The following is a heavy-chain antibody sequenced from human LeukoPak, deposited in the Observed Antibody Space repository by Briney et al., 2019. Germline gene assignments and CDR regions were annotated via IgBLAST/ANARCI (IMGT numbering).Heavy chain of an antibody. CDR1: GGSISSYY. CDR3: AREAYYDILTGQGQFDY. V-gene: IGHV4-59*01. D-gene: IGHD3-9*01. J-gene: IGHJ4*02. CDR2: IYYSGST. Sequence: PSETLSLTCTVSGGSISSYYWSWIRQPPGKGLEWIGYIYYSGSTNYNPSLKSRVTISVDTSKNQFSLKLSSVTAADTAVYYCAREAYYDILTGQGQFDYWGQGTLVTVSS.